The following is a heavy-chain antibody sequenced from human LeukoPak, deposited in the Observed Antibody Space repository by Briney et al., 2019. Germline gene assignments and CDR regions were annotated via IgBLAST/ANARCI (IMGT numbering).Heavy chain of an antibody. Sequence: ASVKVSCKASGGTFSSYAISWVRQAPGQGLERMGRIIPIFGIAYYAQKFQGRVTITADKSTSTAYMELSSLRSEDTAVYYCARSHQYYYHSSGYYPLMNWAQGTLVTVSS. CDR3: ARSHQYYYHSSGYYPLMN. J-gene: IGHJ4*02. D-gene: IGHD3-22*01. CDR2: IIPIFGIA. V-gene: IGHV1-69*04. CDR1: GGTFSSYA.